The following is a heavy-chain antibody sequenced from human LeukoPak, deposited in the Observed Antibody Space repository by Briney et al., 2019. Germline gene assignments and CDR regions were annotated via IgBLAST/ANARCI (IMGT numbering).Heavy chain of an antibody. J-gene: IGHJ4*02. CDR2: INSDGSST. D-gene: IGHD3-9*01. V-gene: IGHV3-74*01. CDR3: ASLDYDILTGRDY. Sequence: GGSLRLSCAASGFTFSSYWMHWVRHAPGKGLVWVSRINSDGSSTSYADSVKGRFTISRDNAKNTLYLQMNSLRAEDTAVYYCASLDYDILTGRDYWGQGTLVTVSS. CDR1: GFTFSSYW.